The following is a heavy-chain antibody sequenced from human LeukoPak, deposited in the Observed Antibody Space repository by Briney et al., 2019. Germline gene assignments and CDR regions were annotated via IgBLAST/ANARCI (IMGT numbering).Heavy chain of an antibody. J-gene: IGHJ4*02. CDR2: VWYDGTNI. V-gene: IGHV3-33*01. CDR1: GFTFSNYG. D-gene: IGHD1-26*01. CDR3: ARGGYSGTYFFDY. Sequence: GRSLRLSCAASGFTFSNYGIHWVRQAPGKGLEWVAVVWYDGTNIHYVDSVKGRFTISRDNSKSTLYLQMNSLTAEDTAVYYCARGGYSGTYFFDYWGQGTPVTVSS.